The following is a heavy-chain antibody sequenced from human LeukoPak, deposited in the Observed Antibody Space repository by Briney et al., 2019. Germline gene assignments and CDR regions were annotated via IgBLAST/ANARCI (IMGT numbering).Heavy chain of an antibody. CDR1: SGSISSSSYY. CDR3: ARDSSERRFLEWLNTRSNWFDP. D-gene: IGHD3-3*01. J-gene: IGHJ5*02. Sequence: PSETLSLTYTVSSGSISSSSYYWGWIRQPPGKGLEWLGSIYYSGRTYYNPSLKSRVTISVDTSKNQFSLKLSSVTAADTAVYYCARDSSERRFLEWLNTRSNWFDPWGQGTLVTVSS. V-gene: IGHV4-39*07. CDR2: IYYSGRT.